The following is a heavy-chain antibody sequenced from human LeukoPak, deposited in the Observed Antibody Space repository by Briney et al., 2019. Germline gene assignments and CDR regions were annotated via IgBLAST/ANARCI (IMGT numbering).Heavy chain of an antibody. CDR3: ARGNTAMVTSYFDY. CDR2: ISSSTGYI. J-gene: IGHJ4*02. CDR1: GFTFSYSS. D-gene: IGHD5-18*01. Sequence: GGSLRLSCAASGFTFSYSSMNWVRQAPGKGLEWVSSISSSTGYIYYADSVKGRFTISRDNAKNSLYLQMNSLRAEDTAVYYCARGNTAMVTSYFDYWGLGTPVSVSS. V-gene: IGHV3-21*01.